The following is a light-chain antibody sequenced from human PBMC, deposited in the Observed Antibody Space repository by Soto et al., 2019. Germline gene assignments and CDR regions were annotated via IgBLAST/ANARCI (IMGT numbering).Light chain of an antibody. V-gene: IGKV3-11*01. CDR1: QSVSTW. Sequence: EIVLTQSPATLSLSPGDTATLSCRASQSVSTWLSWYQQKPGQAPRLLIYDASNRATGIPARFSGSGSGTDFTLTIXSLEPEDFAVYYCQQRSNWITFGQGTRLEIE. CDR2: DAS. J-gene: IGKJ5*01. CDR3: QQRSNWIT.